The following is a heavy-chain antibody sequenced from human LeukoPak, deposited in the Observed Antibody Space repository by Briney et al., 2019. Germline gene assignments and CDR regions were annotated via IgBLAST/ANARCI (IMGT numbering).Heavy chain of an antibody. Sequence: GGSLRLSCAASGFTFDDYGMNWVRQAPGQGLEWVSIIYSGGSTHYADSVKGRFTVSRDNAKNSLYLQMNSLRVEDTAVYYCAKLAKYFYGSETYYFFEHWGQGTPVTASS. D-gene: IGHD3-10*01. V-gene: IGHV3-23*03. CDR3: AKLAKYFYGSETYYFFEH. CDR2: IYSGGST. J-gene: IGHJ4*02. CDR1: GFTFDDYG.